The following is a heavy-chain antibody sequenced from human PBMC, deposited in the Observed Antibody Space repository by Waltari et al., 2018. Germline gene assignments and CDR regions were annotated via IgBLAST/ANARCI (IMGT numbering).Heavy chain of an antibody. D-gene: IGHD4-17*01. Sequence: QVQLAQSGSELKEPGASVKVSCRTSGYTFTDYTINWVRQAPGQGLEWMGWINTKKGHPTYVQGFTGRFVFSLDTSVSTTYLQITGLKAEDTAVYLCARALLGLTNRLDVWGQGTTVTISS. CDR2: INTKKGHP. V-gene: IGHV7-4-1*02. CDR1: GYTFTDYT. J-gene: IGHJ6*02. CDR3: ARALLGLTNRLDV.